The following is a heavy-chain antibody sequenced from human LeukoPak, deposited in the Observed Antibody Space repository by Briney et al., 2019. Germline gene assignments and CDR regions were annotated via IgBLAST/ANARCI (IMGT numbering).Heavy chain of an antibody. CDR3: AKDSPVYYGSSYYYYGMDV. Sequence: PGGSLRLSCAASGFTFSGYAMSGVRQAPGEGLEWVSAISVSGGSTYYADSVKGRFTISRDHSKNTLYLQMNSLSAEDTALYYCAKDSPVYYGSSYYYYGMDVWGQGPTVTVSS. V-gene: IGHV3-23*01. D-gene: IGHD3-10*01. CDR2: ISVSGGST. CDR1: GFTFSGYA. J-gene: IGHJ6*02.